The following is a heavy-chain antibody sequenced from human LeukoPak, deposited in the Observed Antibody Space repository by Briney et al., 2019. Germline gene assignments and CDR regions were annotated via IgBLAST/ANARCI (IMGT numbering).Heavy chain of an antibody. CDR2: IGAYNGNT. Sequence: ASVKVSCKASGYTFTSYGISWVRQAPGQGLEWMGWIGAYNGNTNYAQKLQGRVTMTTDTSTSTAYMELRSLRSDDTAVYYCARVRLERRYYYGMDVWGQGTTVTVSS. CDR1: GYTFTSYG. V-gene: IGHV1-18*01. CDR3: ARVRLERRYYYGMDV. D-gene: IGHD1-1*01. J-gene: IGHJ6*02.